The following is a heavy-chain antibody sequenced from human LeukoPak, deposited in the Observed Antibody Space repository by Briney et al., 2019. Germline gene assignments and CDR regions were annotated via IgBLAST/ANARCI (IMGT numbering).Heavy chain of an antibody. CDR2: IYYSGRT. J-gene: IGHJ3*02. Sequence: SETLSLTCTVSGDSINSYYGNWIRQPPGKGLEWIGYIYYSGRTDYNPSLKSRVTISVATSKHQFPMKLKSVTAEDTAGSYLARGRWLANAFDIWGQGTRVTVFS. CDR1: GDSINSYY. D-gene: IGHD5-24*01. CDR3: ARGRWLANAFDI. V-gene: IGHV4-59*01.